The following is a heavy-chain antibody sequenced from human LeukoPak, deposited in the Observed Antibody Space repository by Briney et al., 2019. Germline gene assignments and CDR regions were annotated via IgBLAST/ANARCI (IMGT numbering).Heavy chain of an antibody. CDR2: ISGSGGST. J-gene: IGHJ4*02. V-gene: IGHV3-23*01. CDR1: GFTFSSYA. D-gene: IGHD3-10*01. CDR3: AKASTYYYGSGSYYYVY. Sequence: GGSLRLSCAASGFTFSSYAMSWVRQAPGKGLEWVSAISGSGGSTYYADSVKGQFTISRDNSKNTLYLQMNSLRAEDTAVYYCAKASTYYYGSGSYYYVYWGQGTLVTVSS.